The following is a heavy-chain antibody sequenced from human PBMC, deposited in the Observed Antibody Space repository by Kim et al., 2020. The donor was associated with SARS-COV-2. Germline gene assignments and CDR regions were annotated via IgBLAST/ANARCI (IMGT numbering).Heavy chain of an antibody. CDR1: GGSISSSSYY. CDR3: ARSYDSSGPFDY. CDR2: IYYSGST. J-gene: IGHJ4*02. Sequence: SETLSLTCTVSGGSISSSSYYWGWIRQPPGKGLEWIGSIYYSGSTYYNPSLKSRVTISVDTSKNQFSLKLSSVTAADTAVYYCARSYDSSGPFDYWGQGTLVTVSS. V-gene: IGHV4-39*01. D-gene: IGHD3-22*01.